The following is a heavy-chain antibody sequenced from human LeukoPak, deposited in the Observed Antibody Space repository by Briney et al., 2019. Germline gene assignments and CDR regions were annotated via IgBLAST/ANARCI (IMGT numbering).Heavy chain of an antibody. CDR1: GFAFSDSA. Sequence: GGSLTLSCAASGFAFSDSAIHWVRQASGRGLEWVARIRSRTNNYATAYAASVRGRFTISRDDSKKTAFLQMNSLKTEDTAVYYCTRFYDTSLDYWGQGTLVTVSS. CDR3: TRFYDTSLDY. V-gene: IGHV3-73*01. J-gene: IGHJ4*02. CDR2: IRSRTNNYAT. D-gene: IGHD3-22*01.